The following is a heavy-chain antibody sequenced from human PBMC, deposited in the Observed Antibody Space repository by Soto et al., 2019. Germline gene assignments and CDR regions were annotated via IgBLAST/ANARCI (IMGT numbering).Heavy chain of an antibody. CDR3: ARASPPSPRIAAAGGFDY. J-gene: IGHJ4*02. D-gene: IGHD6-13*01. Sequence: SETLSLTCTVSGGSISSGGYYWSWIRQHPGKGLEWIGYIYYSGSTYYNPSLKSRVTISVDTSKNQFSLKLSSVTAADTAVYYCARASPPSPRIAAAGGFDYWGQGTLDTVSS. CDR2: IYYSGST. CDR1: GGSISSGGYY. V-gene: IGHV4-31*03.